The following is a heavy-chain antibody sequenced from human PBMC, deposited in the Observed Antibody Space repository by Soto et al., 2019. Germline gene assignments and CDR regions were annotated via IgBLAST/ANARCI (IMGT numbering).Heavy chain of an antibody. CDR3: ARGGGSYSYYYYYYGMDV. Sequence: GGSLRLSCAASGLTFSSYGMHWVRQAPGKGLEWVAVIWYDGSNKYYADSVKGRFTISRDNSKNTLYLQMNSLRAEDTAVYYCARGGGSYSYYYYYYGMDVWGQGTTVTVSS. CDR2: IWYDGSNK. J-gene: IGHJ6*02. V-gene: IGHV3-33*01. CDR1: GLTFSSYG. D-gene: IGHD1-26*01.